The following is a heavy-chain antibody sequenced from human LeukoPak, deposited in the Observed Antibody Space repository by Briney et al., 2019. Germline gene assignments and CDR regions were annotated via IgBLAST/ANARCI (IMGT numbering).Heavy chain of an antibody. CDR2: INHSGST. Sequence: PSETLSLTCAVYGGSFSGYYWSWIRQPPGKGLEWIGEINHSGSTNYNPSLKSRVTISVDTSKNQFSLKLSSVTAADTAVYYCAREKFGELLHYWGQGTLVTVSS. J-gene: IGHJ4*02. CDR1: GGSFSGYY. CDR3: AREKFGELLHY. V-gene: IGHV4-34*01. D-gene: IGHD3-10*01.